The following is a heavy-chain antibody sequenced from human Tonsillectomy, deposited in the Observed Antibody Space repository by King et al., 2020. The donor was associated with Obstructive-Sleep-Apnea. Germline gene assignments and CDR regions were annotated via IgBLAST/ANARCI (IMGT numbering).Heavy chain of an antibody. D-gene: IGHD6-13*01. J-gene: IGHJ4*02. CDR1: GFTFSSYP. Sequence: VQLVESGGGVVQPGRSLRLSCAASGFTFSSYPMHWVRQAPGKGLEWVAIISYDGRNKYYANSVKGRFTISRENSTNTLNLQMNDLGAEETAVYYCARERGSWSFDYWGQGTLVTVSS. V-gene: IGHV3-30*04. CDR2: ISYDGRNK. CDR3: ARERGSWSFDY.